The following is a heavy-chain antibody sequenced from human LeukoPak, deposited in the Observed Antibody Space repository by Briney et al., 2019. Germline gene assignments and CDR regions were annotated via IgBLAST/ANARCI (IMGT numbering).Heavy chain of an antibody. Sequence: GGSLRLSCAASGFTFTSYSMNWVRQAPGKGLEWVSYISSSSNTIYYADSVKGRFTISRDNAKNSLYLQMNSLRAEDTAVYYCARDGDWGSPFDYWGQGTLVTVSS. CDR2: ISSSSNTI. J-gene: IGHJ4*02. V-gene: IGHV3-48*01. CDR1: GFTFTSYS. CDR3: ARDGDWGSPFDY. D-gene: IGHD7-27*01.